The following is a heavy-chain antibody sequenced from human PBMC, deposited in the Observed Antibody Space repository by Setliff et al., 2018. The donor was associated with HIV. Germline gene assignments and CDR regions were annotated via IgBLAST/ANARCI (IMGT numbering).Heavy chain of an antibody. V-gene: IGHV3-23*01. Sequence: PGGSLRLSCAASGFTFSSYAMSWVRQAPGKGLEWVSAISGSGGSTYYADSVKGRFTISRDNSKNSLYLQMNSLRAEDTAVYYCARGPQQTGWYGGACDVWGQGTMVTVSS. CDR3: ARGPQQTGWYGGACDV. CDR2: ISGSGGST. D-gene: IGHD6-19*01. J-gene: IGHJ3*01. CDR1: GFTFSSYA.